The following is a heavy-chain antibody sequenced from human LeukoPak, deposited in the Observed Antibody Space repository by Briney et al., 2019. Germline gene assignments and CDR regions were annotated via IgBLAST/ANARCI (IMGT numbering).Heavy chain of an antibody. J-gene: IGHJ2*01. CDR1: GGSISSYY. CDR3: ARDRPSHPWYFDL. Sequence: SETLSLTCTVSGGSISSYYWSWIRQPAGKGLEWIGRIYISGSTNYNPSLKSRVTISVDTSKNQFSLKLNSVTAADTAVYYCARDRPSHPWYFDLWGRGTLVTVSS. V-gene: IGHV4-4*07. CDR2: IYISGST.